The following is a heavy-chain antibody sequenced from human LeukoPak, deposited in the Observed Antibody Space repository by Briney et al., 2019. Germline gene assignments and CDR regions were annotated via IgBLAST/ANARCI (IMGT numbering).Heavy chain of an antibody. CDR1: GFNLRIYE. CDR2: IRYDAINK. J-gene: IGHJ6*03. D-gene: IGHD1-26*01. CDR3: AKDGDTVSGTYYFDMDV. Sequence: GGSLRLSCAASGFNLRIYEMHWVRQAPGKGLEWVAFIRYDAINKYYADSVKGRFTISRDNSRNTLYLQMNSLRAEDTALYYCAKDGDTVSGTYYFDMDVWGKGTTVTVSS. V-gene: IGHV3-30*02.